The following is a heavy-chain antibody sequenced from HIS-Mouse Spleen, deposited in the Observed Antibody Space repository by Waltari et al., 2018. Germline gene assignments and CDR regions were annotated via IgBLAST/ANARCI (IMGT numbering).Heavy chain of an antibody. Sequence: EVQLLESGGGLVQPGGSLRLSCAASGFTFSSYAMSWVRQAPGKGLEWVAAISGSGGMTYYADSVKGRFTISRDNSKNTLYLQMNSLRAEDTAVYYCAKDSPYSSGWYETLGDAFDIWGQGTMVTVSS. V-gene: IGHV3-23*01. J-gene: IGHJ3*02. CDR2: ISGSGGMT. CDR1: GFTFSSYA. D-gene: IGHD6-19*01. CDR3: AKDSPYSSGWYETLGDAFDI.